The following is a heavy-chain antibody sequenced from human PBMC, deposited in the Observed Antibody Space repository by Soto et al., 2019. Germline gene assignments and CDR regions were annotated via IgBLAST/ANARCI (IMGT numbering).Heavy chain of an antibody. CDR2: IYYSGST. D-gene: IGHD6-13*01. Sequence: SETLSLTCTVSGGSISSGDSYWSWIRQSPGKGLEWIGYIYYSGSTYYNPSLESRVTISVDTSKNQFSLKLNSVTAADTAVYYCARDWKRRYSSSWIYYYYYYGMDVWGQGTTVTVSS. CDR1: GGSISSGDSY. CDR3: ARDWKRRYSSSWIYYYYYYGMDV. V-gene: IGHV4-30-4*01. J-gene: IGHJ6*02.